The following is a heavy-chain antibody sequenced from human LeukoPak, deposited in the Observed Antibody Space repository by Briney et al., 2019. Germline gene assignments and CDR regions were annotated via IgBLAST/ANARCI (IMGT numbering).Heavy chain of an antibody. CDR1: GYTFIDYY. J-gene: IGHJ6*02. D-gene: IGHD3-16*01. V-gene: IGHV1-2*02. CDR3: ARSPVGLKVGGGLYFYGMDV. Sequence: ASVKVSCKASGYTFIDYYMQWVRQAPGQGLEWMGWINPKSGGTKYVQKFHGRVTMTRDTSISTAYMELSRLRSDDTAVYYCARSPVGLKVGGGLYFYGMDVWGQGTTVTISS. CDR2: INPKSGGT.